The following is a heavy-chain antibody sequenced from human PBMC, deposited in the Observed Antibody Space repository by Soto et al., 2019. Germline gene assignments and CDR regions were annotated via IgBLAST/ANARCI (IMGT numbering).Heavy chain of an antibody. J-gene: IGHJ6*02. CDR2: ISYDGSNK. D-gene: IGHD6-13*01. CDR1: GFTFSSYA. V-gene: IGHV3-30-3*01. CDR3: ARDRTRQQLVLGYYYYGMDV. Sequence: GGSLRLSCAASGFTFSSYAMHWVRQAPGKGLEWVAVISYDGSNKYYADSVKGRFTISRDNSKNTLYLQMNSLRAEDTAVYYCARDRTRQQLVLGYYYYGMDVWGQGTTVTVSS.